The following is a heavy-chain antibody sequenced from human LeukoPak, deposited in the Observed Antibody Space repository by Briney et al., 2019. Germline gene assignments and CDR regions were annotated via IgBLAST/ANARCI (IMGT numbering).Heavy chain of an antibody. Sequence: GGSLRLSCAASGFIFSSYWMTWVRQAPGKGLEWVAAISYDGNNKYYADSVKGRFTISRDNSKNTLSLQMNSLRGEDTAVYYCARDPNPRAAAGTGIDYWGQGTLVTVSS. D-gene: IGHD6-13*01. CDR3: ARDPNPRAAAGTGIDY. CDR2: ISYDGNNK. CDR1: GFIFSSYW. J-gene: IGHJ4*02. V-gene: IGHV3-30-3*01.